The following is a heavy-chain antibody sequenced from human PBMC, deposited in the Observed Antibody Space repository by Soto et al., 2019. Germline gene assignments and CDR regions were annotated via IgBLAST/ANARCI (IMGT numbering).Heavy chain of an antibody. CDR3: ARDLAAVPRAFDY. Sequence: SETLSLTCTVSGGSISSYFYIWVRQPPGKGLEWIGSVYYTGTTDYNPSLKSRATISVDTSKTQFSLNLRSVTAADTAVYYCARDLAAVPRAFDYWGRGTLVTVSS. V-gene: IGHV4-59*01. CDR1: GGSISSYF. D-gene: IGHD6-13*01. CDR2: VYYTGTT. J-gene: IGHJ4*02.